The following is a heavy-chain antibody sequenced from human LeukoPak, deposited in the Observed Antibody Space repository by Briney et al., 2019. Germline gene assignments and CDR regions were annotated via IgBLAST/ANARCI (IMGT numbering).Heavy chain of an antibody. CDR3: ARDRICSGGSCYSGYYYYYMDV. V-gene: IGHV3-48*04. CDR1: GFTFGSYG. J-gene: IGHJ6*03. D-gene: IGHD2-15*01. Sequence: GGSLRLSCAASGFTFGSYGMSWVRQAPGKGLEWVSYISSSGSTIYYADSVKGRFTISRDNAKNSLYLQMNSLRAEDTAVYYCARDRICSGGSCYSGYYYYYMDVWGKGTTVTVSS. CDR2: ISSSGSTI.